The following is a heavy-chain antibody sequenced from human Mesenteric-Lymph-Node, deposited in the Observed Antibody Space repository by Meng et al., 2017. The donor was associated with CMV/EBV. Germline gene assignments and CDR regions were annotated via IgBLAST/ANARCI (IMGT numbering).Heavy chain of an antibody. J-gene: IGHJ6*02. D-gene: IGHD3-3*01. CDR1: GFTFSSYA. V-gene: IGHV3-30*04. CDR3: ARERFLGPFGRYYGMDV. CDR2: ISYDGSNK. Sequence: GESLKISCAASGFTFSSYAMHWVRQAPGKGLEWVAVISYDGSNKYYADSVKGRFTISRDNAKNSLYLQMNSLRAEDTAVYYCARERFLGPFGRYYGMDVWGQGTTVTVSS.